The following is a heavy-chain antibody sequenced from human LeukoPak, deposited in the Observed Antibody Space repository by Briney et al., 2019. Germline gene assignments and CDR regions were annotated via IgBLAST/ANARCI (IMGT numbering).Heavy chain of an antibody. D-gene: IGHD3-16*01. J-gene: IGHJ4*02. CDR1: GHSISSGYY. CDR3: ATQGGI. Sequence: SETLSLTCTVSGHSISSGYYWGWIRQPPGKGLEWIGSIYYSGSTYYNPSLKSRVTISVDTSKNQFSLKLSSVTAADTAVYYCATQGGIWGQGTLVTVSS. V-gene: IGHV4-38-2*02. CDR2: IYYSGST.